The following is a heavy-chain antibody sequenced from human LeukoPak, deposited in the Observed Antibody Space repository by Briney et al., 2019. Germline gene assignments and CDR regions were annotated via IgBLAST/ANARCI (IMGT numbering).Heavy chain of an antibody. CDR3: ASLGAFDI. Sequence: PSETLSLTCTVSGASISSPSYYWNWIRQPAGKGLEWIGRFYTGSTIYNPSLKSRVTISVDTSKNQFSLKLSSVTAADTAVYYCASLGAFDIWGQGTMVTVS. V-gene: IGHV4-61*02. CDR1: GASISSPSYY. J-gene: IGHJ3*02. D-gene: IGHD3-16*01. CDR2: FYTGST.